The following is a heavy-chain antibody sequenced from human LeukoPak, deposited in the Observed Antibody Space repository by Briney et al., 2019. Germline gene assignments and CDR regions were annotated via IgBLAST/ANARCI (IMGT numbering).Heavy chain of an antibody. CDR1: GGSFSGYY. J-gene: IGHJ6*03. D-gene: IGHD4-11*01. CDR2: INHSEST. V-gene: IGHV4-34*01. Sequence: SETLSLTCAVYGGSFSGYYWSWIRQPPGKGLEWIGEINHSESTNYNPSLKSRVTISVDTSKNQFSLKLSSVTAADTAVYYCARNLRNYARPPNYYYYYYMDVWGKGTTVTVSS. CDR3: ARNLRNYARPPNYYYYYYMDV.